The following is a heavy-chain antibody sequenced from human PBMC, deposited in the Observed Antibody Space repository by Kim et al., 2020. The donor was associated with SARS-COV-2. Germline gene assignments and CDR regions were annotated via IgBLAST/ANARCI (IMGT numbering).Heavy chain of an antibody. V-gene: IGHV4-59*13. CDR2: IYYSGST. Sequence: SETLSLTCTVSGGSISSYYWSWIRQPPGKGLEWIGYIYYSGSTNYNPSLKSRVTISVDTSKNQFSLKLSSVTAADTAVYYCARMGFDSSGYYDAFDIWGQGTMVTVSS. CDR3: ARMGFDSSGYYDAFDI. CDR1: GGSISSYY. D-gene: IGHD3-22*01. J-gene: IGHJ3*02.